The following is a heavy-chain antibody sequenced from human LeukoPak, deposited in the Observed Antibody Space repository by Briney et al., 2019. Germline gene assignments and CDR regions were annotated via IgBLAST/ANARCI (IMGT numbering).Heavy chain of an antibody. CDR3: ARRRILLYYYGSGSPFPFDY. CDR1: GYSISSGYY. D-gene: IGHD3-10*01. CDR2: IYHSGST. Sequence: SETLSLTCAVSGYSISSGYYWGWIRQPPGKGLEWIGSIYHSGSTYYNPSLKSRVTISVDTSKNQFSLKLSSVTAADTAVYYCARRRILLYYYGSGSPFPFDYWGQGTLVTVSS. V-gene: IGHV4-38-2*01. J-gene: IGHJ4*02.